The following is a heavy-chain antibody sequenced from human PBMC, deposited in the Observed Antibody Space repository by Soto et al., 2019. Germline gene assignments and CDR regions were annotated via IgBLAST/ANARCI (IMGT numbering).Heavy chain of an antibody. Sequence: QVQLVQSGAEVKKPGSSVKVSCKASGGTFSSYAISWVRQAPGQGLEWMGGIIPIFGTANYAQKFQGRVTITADESTSTADMELSSLRSEDTAVYYCARESRTAMVTLYNWFDPWGQGTLVTVSS. V-gene: IGHV1-69*01. J-gene: IGHJ5*02. D-gene: IGHD5-18*01. CDR2: IIPIFGTA. CDR1: GGTFSSYA. CDR3: ARESRTAMVTLYNWFDP.